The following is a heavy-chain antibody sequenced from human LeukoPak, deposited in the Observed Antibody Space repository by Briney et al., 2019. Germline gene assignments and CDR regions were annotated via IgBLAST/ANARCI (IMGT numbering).Heavy chain of an antibody. CDR2: INHSGST. CDR1: GGSFSGYY. Sequence: SETLSLTCAVYGGSFSGYYWSWIRQPPGKGLEWIGEINHSGSTNYNPSLKSRVTISVDTSKNQFSLKLSSVTAADTAVYYCARDGGNGGDAFDIWGQGTMVTVSS. V-gene: IGHV4-34*01. CDR3: ARDGGNGGDAFDI. J-gene: IGHJ3*02. D-gene: IGHD2-15*01.